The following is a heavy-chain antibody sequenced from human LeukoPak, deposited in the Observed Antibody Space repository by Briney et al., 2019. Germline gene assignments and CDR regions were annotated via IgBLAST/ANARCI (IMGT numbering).Heavy chain of an antibody. CDR3: AREGLGMDN. Sequence: SQTLSLTCAISGDSVSSNSVAWSWIRQSPSRGLELLVRTYYRSKWYNDYAVSVKSRITINPDTSKNHFSLQLNSVTPEDTAVYYCAREGLGMDNWGQGTLVSVSS. CDR2: TYYRSKWYN. J-gene: IGHJ4*02. CDR1: GDSVSSNSVA. V-gene: IGHV6-1*01. D-gene: IGHD7-27*01.